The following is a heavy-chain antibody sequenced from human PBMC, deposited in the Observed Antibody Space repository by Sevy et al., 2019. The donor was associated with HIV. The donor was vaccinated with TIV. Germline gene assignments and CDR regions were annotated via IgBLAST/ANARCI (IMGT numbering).Heavy chain of an antibody. CDR3: TRWKAAQSIFDY. V-gene: IGHV3-49*04. D-gene: IGHD6-13*01. CDR1: GFTFGDYC. J-gene: IGHJ4*02. CDR2: LKSDVYGGTV. Sequence: GGSLRLSCTASGFTFGDYCMSWVRQAPGKGLEWVAFLKSDVYGGTVDHAASVRGRFVISSDESKTITYLQMNDLNTEDAGVYYCTRWKAAQSIFDYWGQGALVTVSS.